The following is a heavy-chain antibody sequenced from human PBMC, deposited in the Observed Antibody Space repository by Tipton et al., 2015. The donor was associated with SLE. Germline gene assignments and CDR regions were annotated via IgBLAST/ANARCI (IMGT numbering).Heavy chain of an antibody. CDR1: GGSTSSYY. CDR3: AREGLGYFDL. CDR2: IYYSGST. D-gene: IGHD3/OR15-3a*01. V-gene: IGHV4-59*01. J-gene: IGHJ2*01. Sequence: TLSLTCTVSGGSTSSYYWSWIRQPPGKGLEWIGYIYYSGSTNYNPSLKSRVTISVDTSKNQFSLKLSPVTAADTAVYYCAREGLGYFDLWGRGTLVTVSS.